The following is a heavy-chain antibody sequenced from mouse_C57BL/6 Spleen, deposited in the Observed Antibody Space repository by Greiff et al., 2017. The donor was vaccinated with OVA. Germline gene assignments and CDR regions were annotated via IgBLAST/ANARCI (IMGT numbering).Heavy chain of an antibody. J-gene: IGHJ4*01. CDR1: GFTFSSYA. V-gene: IGHV5-4*01. CDR3: ARDYYGSSYDAMDY. Sequence: EVKVVESGGGLVKPGGSLKLSCAASGFTFSSYAMSWVRQTPEKRLEWVATISDGGSYTYYPDNVKGRFTTSRDNAKNNLYLQMSHLKSEDTAMYYCARDYYGSSYDAMDYWGQGTSVTVSS. CDR2: ISDGGSYT. D-gene: IGHD1-1*01.